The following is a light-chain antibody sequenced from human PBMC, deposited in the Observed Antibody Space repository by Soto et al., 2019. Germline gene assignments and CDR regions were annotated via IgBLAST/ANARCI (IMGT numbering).Light chain of an antibody. V-gene: IGLV8-61*01. CDR1: SGSVSTNYY. CDR2: STN. CDR3: VLYMGSGISV. Sequence: QTVVTQEPSFSVSPGGTVTLTCGLTSGSVSTNYYPSWYQQTPGQAPRTLIYSTNIRSSGVPDSFSGSILGNKAALTITGAQADDESDYYCVLYMGSGISVFGGGTKLTVL. J-gene: IGLJ3*02.